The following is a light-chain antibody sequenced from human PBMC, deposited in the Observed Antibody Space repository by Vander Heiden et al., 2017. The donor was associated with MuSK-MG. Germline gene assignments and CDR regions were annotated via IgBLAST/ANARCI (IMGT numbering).Light chain of an antibody. V-gene: IGKV1-39*01. Sequence: DIQVTQSPPSLSASIEDTITLTCRTSQSVNTYFNWYQQRPGKAPQLLIYAVSSLQTGVPSRFSGRGSGTDFTLTISGLQPEDVATYFCQQSDNIPWTFGEGTKVEVK. CDR1: QSVNTY. CDR3: QQSDNIPWT. CDR2: AVS. J-gene: IGKJ1*01.